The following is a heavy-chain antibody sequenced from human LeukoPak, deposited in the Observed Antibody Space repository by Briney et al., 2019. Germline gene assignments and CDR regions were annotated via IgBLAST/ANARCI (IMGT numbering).Heavy chain of an antibody. CDR3: ARHPDSSGYYYPDY. Sequence: SETLSLTCTVSGGSISSSRYYWGWIRQPPGKGLEWIGNTYYSGSTYYNPSLKSRVTISVDTSKNQFSLKLSSVTAADTAVYYCARHPDSSGYYYPDYWGQGTLVTVSS. J-gene: IGHJ4*02. CDR2: TYYSGST. D-gene: IGHD3-22*01. CDR1: GGSISSSRYY. V-gene: IGHV4-39*01.